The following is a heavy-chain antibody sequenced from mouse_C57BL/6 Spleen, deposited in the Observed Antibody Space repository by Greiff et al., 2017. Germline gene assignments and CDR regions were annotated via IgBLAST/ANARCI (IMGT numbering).Heavy chain of an antibody. Sequence: EVQVVESGGGLVQPGGSLKLSCAASGFTFSDYYMYWVRQTPEKRLEWVAYISNGGGSTYYPDTVKGRFTISRDNAKNTLYLQMSRLKSADTAMYYCARHVPYGNYDYYAMDYWGQGTSVTVSS. D-gene: IGHD2-1*01. CDR3: ARHVPYGNYDYYAMDY. CDR1: GFTFSDYY. J-gene: IGHJ4*01. CDR2: ISNGGGST. V-gene: IGHV5-12*01.